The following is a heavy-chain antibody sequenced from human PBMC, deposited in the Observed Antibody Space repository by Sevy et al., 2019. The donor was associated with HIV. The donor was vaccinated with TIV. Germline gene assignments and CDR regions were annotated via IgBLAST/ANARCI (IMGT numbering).Heavy chain of an antibody. CDR3: AKDSRVYSSSHFDY. CDR1: GFTFSSYA. CDR2: ISSGSSYT. V-gene: IGHV3-21*05. J-gene: IGHJ4*02. D-gene: IGHD6-13*01. Sequence: GGSLRLSCAASGFTFSSYAMSWVRQAPGKGLEWVSYISSGSSYTNYADSVKGRFTISRDNARNSLYLQMNSLRAEDTAVYYCAKDSRVYSSSHFDYWGQGIRVTVSS.